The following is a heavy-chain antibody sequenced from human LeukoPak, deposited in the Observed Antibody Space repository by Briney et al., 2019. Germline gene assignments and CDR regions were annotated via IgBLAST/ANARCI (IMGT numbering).Heavy chain of an antibody. CDR2: IKQDGSEK. D-gene: IGHD3-10*01. V-gene: IGHV3-7*01. CDR3: ARGSYYGSGHGNFYYYYYYMDV. J-gene: IGHJ6*03. Sequence: GGSLRLSCAASGFTFSSYWMSWVRQAPGKGLEWVANIKQDGSEKYYVDSVKGRFTISRDNAKNSLYLQMNSLRAEDTAVYYCARGSYYGSGHGNFYYYYYYMDVWGKGTTVTVSS. CDR1: GFTFSSYW.